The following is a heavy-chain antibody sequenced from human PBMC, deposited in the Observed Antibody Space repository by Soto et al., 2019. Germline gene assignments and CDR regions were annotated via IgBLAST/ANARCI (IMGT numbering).Heavy chain of an antibody. Sequence: TQSLNCTHSHYFISSGYDFAWIPQPPGKELEWIGSLYHSGTTYYNPCLKIRVTISVDTSKIKFSMILSFVTAAYSSVYGCARPDPVGDYQYLGQGTMVNFSS. CDR3: ARPDPVGDYQY. J-gene: IGHJ4*02. CDR1: HYFISSGYD. D-gene: IGHD2-21*01. CDR2: LYHSGTT. V-gene: IGHV4-38-2*02.